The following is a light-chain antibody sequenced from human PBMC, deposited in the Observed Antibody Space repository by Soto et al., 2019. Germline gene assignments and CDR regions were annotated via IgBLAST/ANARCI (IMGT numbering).Light chain of an antibody. V-gene: IGKV3-20*01. CDR3: QCYYNSPC. J-gene: IGKJ3*01. CDR2: SAS. Sequence: EIVLTQSPGTLSLSPGERAALSCRASQSVASRDLAWYQQKPGQAPRLLIYSASSRATGIPERFGGSGSGTDFTLTISRLEPEDFAVYYCQCYYNSPCFGPATKVDIK. CDR1: QSVASRD.